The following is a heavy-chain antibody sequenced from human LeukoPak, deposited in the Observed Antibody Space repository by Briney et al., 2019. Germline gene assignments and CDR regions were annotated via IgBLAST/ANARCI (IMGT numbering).Heavy chain of an antibody. Sequence: GGSLRLSCAASGFTFSSYGMHWVRQAPGKGLEWVAVLSYDGSNKYYADSVKGRFTISRDNSKNTLYLQMNSLRAEDTAVYYCAKDSSSTPFYYYMDVWGKGTTVTVSS. D-gene: IGHD6-6*01. J-gene: IGHJ6*03. CDR3: AKDSSSTPFYYYMDV. CDR2: LSYDGSNK. V-gene: IGHV3-30*18. CDR1: GFTFSSYG.